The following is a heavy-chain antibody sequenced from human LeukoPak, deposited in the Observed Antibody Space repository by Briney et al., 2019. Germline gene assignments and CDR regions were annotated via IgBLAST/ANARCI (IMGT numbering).Heavy chain of an antibody. CDR1: GFTFDDYA. D-gene: IGHD3-3*01. CDR3: ERFECEWLPTGC. J-gene: IGHJ4*02. V-gene: IGHV3-21*01. Sequence: GGSLIPSCVASGFTFDDYAMHWVRQAPRKGREWVSSISSSSSYIYYADSVKGRLTISRDNAKNSLYMQMNSLRAEDTAVYYCERFECEWLPTGCWGQGTLVTVSS. CDR2: ISSSSSYI.